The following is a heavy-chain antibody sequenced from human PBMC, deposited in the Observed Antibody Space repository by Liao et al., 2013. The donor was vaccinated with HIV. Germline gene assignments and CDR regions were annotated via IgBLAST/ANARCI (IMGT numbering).Heavy chain of an antibody. D-gene: IGHD2-2*01. CDR2: IFHTGST. J-gene: IGHJ3*01. CDR1: GGSVSSSYY. V-gene: IGHV4-39*07. CDR3: ARDLDAYHR. Sequence: QVLLQESGPGLVKPSETLSLTCTVSGGSVSSSYYWGWIRRPPGKGLEWIGTIFHTGSTNYSPSLKSRITISLDTSKNQFSLNLISVTAADTAVYYCARDLDAYHRWGQGTMVTVSS.